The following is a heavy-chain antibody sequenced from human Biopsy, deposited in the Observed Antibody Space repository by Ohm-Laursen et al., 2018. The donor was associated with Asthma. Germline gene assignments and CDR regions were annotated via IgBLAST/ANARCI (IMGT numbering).Heavy chain of an antibody. CDR1: GFSLRTPGVG. Sequence: TQTLTLTSSFSGFSLRTPGVGVGWIRQSPGKALEWLALIYWADYNLFRPSLKRRLTITKDPSKNQVVLTMTKMDTVDSGTYYCALSQDSGFDDHSPSWFDPWGQGTLVTVSS. D-gene: IGHD3-9*01. J-gene: IGHJ5*02. V-gene: IGHV2-5*02. CDR2: IYWADYN. CDR3: ALSQDSGFDDHSPSWFDP.